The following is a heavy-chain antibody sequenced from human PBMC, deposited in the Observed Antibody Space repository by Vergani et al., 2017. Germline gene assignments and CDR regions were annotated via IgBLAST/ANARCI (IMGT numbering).Heavy chain of an antibody. V-gene: IGHV4-59*01. CDR3: ARGSHYYYDSSGYYSDAFDI. CDR1: GGSISSYY. D-gene: IGHD3-22*01. CDR2: IYYSGST. Sequence: QVQLQESGPGLVKPSETLSLTCTVSGGSISSYYWSWIRQPPGKGLEWIGYIYYSGSTNYNPSLKSRVTISVDTSKNQFSLKLSSGTAADTAVYYCARGSHYYYDSSGYYSDAFDIWGQGTMVTVSS. J-gene: IGHJ3*02.